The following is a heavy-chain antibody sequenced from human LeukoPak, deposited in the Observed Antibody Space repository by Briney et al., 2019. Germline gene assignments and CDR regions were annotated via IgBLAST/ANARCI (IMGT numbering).Heavy chain of an antibody. V-gene: IGHV1-2*02. CDR1: GYTFTGYY. CDR3: ARGVLLWFGEGDDFDY. D-gene: IGHD3-10*01. CDR2: INPNSGGT. Sequence: ASVKVSCKASGYTFTGYYMHWVRQAPGQGLEWMGRINPNSGGTNYAQKFQGRVTMTRDTSISTAYMELSRLRSDDTAVYYCARGVLLWFGEGDDFDYWGQGTLVTVSS. J-gene: IGHJ4*02.